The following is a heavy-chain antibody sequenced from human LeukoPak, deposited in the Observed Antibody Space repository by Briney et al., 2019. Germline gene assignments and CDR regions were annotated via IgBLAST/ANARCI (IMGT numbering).Heavy chain of an antibody. CDR3: ARTYCSGGSCYGVLGYYYYMDV. J-gene: IGHJ6*03. CDR1: GFTFSSYA. CDR2: ISYDGSNK. D-gene: IGHD2-15*01. V-gene: IGHV3-30*04. Sequence: PGGSLRLSCAASGFTFSSYAMSWVRQAPGKGLEWVAVISYDGSNKYYADSVKGRFTISRDNSKNTLYLQMNSLRAEDTAVYYCARTYCSGGSCYGVLGYYYYMDVWGKGTTVTVSS.